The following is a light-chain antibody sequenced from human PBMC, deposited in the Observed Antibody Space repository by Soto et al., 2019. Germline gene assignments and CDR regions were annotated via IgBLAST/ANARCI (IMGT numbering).Light chain of an antibody. J-gene: IGKJ4*01. Sequence: ELVLTQSPGTLSLSPGERATLSCRASQTVNNNYLAWYQQIPGQAPRLLISGASGRATGTPDRFSGSASGTDFTLTISSLQSEDFAVYYCQQYNEWPLTFGGGTKVDI. CDR3: QQYNEWPLT. CDR2: GAS. V-gene: IGKV3-20*01. CDR1: QTVNNNY.